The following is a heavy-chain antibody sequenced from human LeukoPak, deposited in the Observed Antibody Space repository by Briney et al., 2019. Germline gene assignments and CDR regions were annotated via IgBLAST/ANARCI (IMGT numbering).Heavy chain of an antibody. V-gene: IGHV3-23*01. CDR2: ISSSGNNT. D-gene: IGHD3-3*01. J-gene: IGHJ4*02. CDR1: GFTFNSYA. Sequence: GGTLRLSCAASGFTFNSYAMNWVRQAPGKGLEWVSTISSSGNNTYYTDSVKGRFTISRDNSKNTLYLQMNSLKTEDTAVYYCTTEGWLHTGLEYWGQGTLVTVSS. CDR3: TTEGWLHTGLEY.